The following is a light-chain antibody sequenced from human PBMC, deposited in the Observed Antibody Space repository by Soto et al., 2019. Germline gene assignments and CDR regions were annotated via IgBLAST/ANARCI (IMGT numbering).Light chain of an antibody. CDR2: DVT. Sequence: QYALTQPASVSGSPGQSITISCTGSSSDVGGYNYVAWYQQHPGKVPKLMIFDVTDRPSGVSNRFSGSKSGNTASLTISGLQAEDEADYYCSSYTSRSAVIFGGGTKVTVL. CDR1: SSDVGGYNY. CDR3: SSYTSRSAVI. J-gene: IGLJ2*01. V-gene: IGLV2-14*01.